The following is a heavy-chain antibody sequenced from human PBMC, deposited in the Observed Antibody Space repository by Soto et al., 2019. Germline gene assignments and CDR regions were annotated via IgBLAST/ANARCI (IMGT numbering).Heavy chain of an antibody. CDR3: ARARGHPYRYCSGDECYWPYFDY. J-gene: IGHJ4*02. CDR2: IYYSGST. Sequence: PSETLSLTCTVSGGSISSYYWSWIRQPPGKGLEWIGYIYYSGSTNYNPSLKSRVTISVDTSKNHFSLKLRSVTAADTAIYYCARARGHPYRYCSGDECYWPYFDYWGQGTLVTVSS. V-gene: IGHV4-59*01. D-gene: IGHD2-21*01. CDR1: GGSISSYY.